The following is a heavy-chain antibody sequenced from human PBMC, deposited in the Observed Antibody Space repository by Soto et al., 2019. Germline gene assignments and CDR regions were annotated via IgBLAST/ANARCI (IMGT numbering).Heavy chain of an antibody. CDR1: GFTFSSYG. CDR3: AKDQASGQGSFDS. V-gene: IGHV3-30*18. J-gene: IGHJ4*02. CDR2: ISYDGSNQ. Sequence: GGSLRLSCAASGFTFSSYGMHWVRQAPGKGLEWVALISYDGSNQYYADSVKGRFTISRDNSKNTLFLQMNSLRANETAVYYCAKDQASGQGSFDSWGQGTLVTVSS.